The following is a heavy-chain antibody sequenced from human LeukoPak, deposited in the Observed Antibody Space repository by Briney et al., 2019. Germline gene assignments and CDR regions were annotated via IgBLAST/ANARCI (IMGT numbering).Heavy chain of an antibody. J-gene: IGHJ4*02. D-gene: IGHD6-19*01. Sequence: GGSLRLSCAASGFTFSNYWMSWVRQAPGKGLEWVANVKQDGSKIYYVDSVKGRFTISRDNAKNSLYLQMNSLRAEDTAVYYCARSPTDSGWYYFDHWGQGTLVTVSS. CDR1: GFTFSNYW. CDR3: ARSPTDSGWYYFDH. V-gene: IGHV3-7*01. CDR2: VKQDGSKI.